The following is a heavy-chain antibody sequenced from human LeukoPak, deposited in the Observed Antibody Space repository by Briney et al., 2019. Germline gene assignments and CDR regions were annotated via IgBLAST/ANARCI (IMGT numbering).Heavy chain of an antibody. CDR2: IYYSGST. CDR3: ARGVSCDTSSFDI. D-gene: IGHD2-2*02. CDR1: GGSISSSSYY. J-gene: IGHJ3*02. Sequence: SETLSLTCTVSGGSISSSSYYWGWIRQPPGKGLEWIGSIYYSGSTYYNPSLKSRVTISVDTSKNQFSLKLSSVTAADTAVYYCARGVSCDTSSFDIWGQGTMVTVSS. V-gene: IGHV4-39*07.